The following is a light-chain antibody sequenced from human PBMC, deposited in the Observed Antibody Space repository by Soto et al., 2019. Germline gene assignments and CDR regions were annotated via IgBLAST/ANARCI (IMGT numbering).Light chain of an antibody. CDR2: EVS. J-gene: IGLJ1*01. V-gene: IGLV2-14*01. CDR1: SSDVGAYNY. CDR3: ISYTTSRVYV. Sequence: QSVLTQPASVSGSPGQSITISCTGTSSDVGAYNYVAWYQQHPGRAPKLMIYEVSSRPSGVSNRFSGSKSDNTASLTISGLQDEEEADYYRISYTTSRVYVFGTGTKVTV.